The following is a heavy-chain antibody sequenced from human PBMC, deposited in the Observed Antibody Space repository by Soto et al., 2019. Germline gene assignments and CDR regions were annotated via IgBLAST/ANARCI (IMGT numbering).Heavy chain of an antibody. Sequence: PSETLSLTCAVYGGPFSGYYWSWIRQPPGKGLEWIGEINHSGSTNYNPSLKSRVTISVDTSKNQFSLKLSSVTAADTAVYYCARGPLSITIFGVARTSDYYYGMDVWGQGTTVTVSS. CDR2: INHSGST. D-gene: IGHD3-3*01. CDR1: GGPFSGYY. CDR3: ARGPLSITIFGVARTSDYYYGMDV. V-gene: IGHV4-34*01. J-gene: IGHJ6*02.